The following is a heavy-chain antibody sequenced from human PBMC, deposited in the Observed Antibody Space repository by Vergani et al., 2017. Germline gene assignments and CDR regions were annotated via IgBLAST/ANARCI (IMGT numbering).Heavy chain of an antibody. CDR2: IYDSGDT. CDR1: GDSMNTYY. J-gene: IGHJ5*01. Sequence: QVQLQESGPGLVKPSETLSLTCSVPGDSMNTYYWTWIRQPPGKGLDWIGYIYDSGDTKYNPSLKSRVTMSLDTSKNQYSLNLYSGTAADTAVYYCARGALWWLRQIDSWGQGTLVTVSS. V-gene: IGHV4-59*01. CDR3: ARGALWWLRQIDS. D-gene: IGHD2-21*01.